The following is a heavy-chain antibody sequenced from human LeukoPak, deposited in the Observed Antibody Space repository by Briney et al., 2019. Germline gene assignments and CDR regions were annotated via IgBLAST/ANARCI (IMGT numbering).Heavy chain of an antibody. CDR3: ARDNFWEQYYFDY. D-gene: IGHD3-16*01. J-gene: IGHJ4*02. CDR2: ISGSTGST. Sequence: GGSLRLSCAASGFTFSSYAMNWVRQAPGKGLEWVSAISGSTGSTYYADSVKGRFTISRDNSNNTLYLQMNSLRAEDTAVYYCARDNFWEQYYFDYWGQGTLVTVSS. CDR1: GFTFSSYA. V-gene: IGHV3-23*01.